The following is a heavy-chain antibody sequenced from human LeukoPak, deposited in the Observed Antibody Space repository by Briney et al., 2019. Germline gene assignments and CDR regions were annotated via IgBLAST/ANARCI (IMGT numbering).Heavy chain of an antibody. Sequence: ASVKVSCKVSGYTLTELSMHWVRQAPGKGLEWMGIINPSGGSTSYAQKFQGRVTMTRDTSTSTVYMELSSLRSEDTAVYYCARGWRAARIAVAGIPHDAFDIWGQGTMVTVSS. D-gene: IGHD6-19*01. J-gene: IGHJ3*02. CDR1: GYTLTELS. V-gene: IGHV1-46*01. CDR3: ARGWRAARIAVAGIPHDAFDI. CDR2: INPSGGST.